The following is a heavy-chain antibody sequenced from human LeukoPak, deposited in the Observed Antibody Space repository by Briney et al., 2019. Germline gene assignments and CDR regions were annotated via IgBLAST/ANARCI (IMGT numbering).Heavy chain of an antibody. CDR1: GGTFSSYA. V-gene: IGHV1-69*13. CDR2: IIPIFGTA. Sequence: GASVKVSCKASGGTFSSYAISWVRQAPGQGLEWMGGIIPIFGTANYAQKFQGRVTITADESTSTAYMELSSLRSEDTAVYYCARDTGRYSSSWYYYYYMDVWGKGTTVTISS. D-gene: IGHD6-13*01. CDR3: ARDTGRYSSSWYYYYYMDV. J-gene: IGHJ6*03.